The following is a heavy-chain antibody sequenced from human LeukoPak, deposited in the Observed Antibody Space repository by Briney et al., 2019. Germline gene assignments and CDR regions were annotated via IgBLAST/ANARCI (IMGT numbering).Heavy chain of an antibody. CDR2: ISYDGSDK. J-gene: IGHJ4*02. D-gene: IGHD3/OR15-3a*01. CDR1: GFTFSTYG. V-gene: IGHV3-30*03. Sequence: GGSLRLSCAASGFTFSTYGMHWVRQAPGKGLGWVAVISYDGSDKYYADSGKGRFTISRDNSKNTLYLQMNSLRTEDTAVYYCARDGTGRLYLEYWGQGTLVTVSS. CDR3: ARDGTGRLYLEY.